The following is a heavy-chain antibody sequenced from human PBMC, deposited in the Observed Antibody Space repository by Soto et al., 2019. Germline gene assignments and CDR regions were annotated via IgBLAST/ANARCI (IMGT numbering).Heavy chain of an antibody. V-gene: IGHV1-18*03. Sequence: QVQLVQSGAEVKKPGASVKVSCKTSGYTFTSYGISWVRQAPGQGLEWMGWISTYNGDTNFAQKFQGRVTLTTDTSTNTAYMDLRSLTSDDMAVYYCARGYDILTGLAYYYGMDVWGQGTTVTVSS. CDR1: GYTFTSYG. J-gene: IGHJ6*02. CDR3: ARGYDILTGLAYYYGMDV. D-gene: IGHD3-9*01. CDR2: ISTYNGDT.